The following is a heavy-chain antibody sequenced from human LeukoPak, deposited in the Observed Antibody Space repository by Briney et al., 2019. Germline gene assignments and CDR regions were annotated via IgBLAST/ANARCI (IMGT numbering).Heavy chain of an antibody. CDR1: GYTFTSYG. V-gene: IGHV1-18*01. CDR3: ARDMYSSGRVPFDY. J-gene: IGHJ4*02. CDR2: ISAKKGNT. Sequence: ASVRVSCKPSGYTFTSYGISWVRQAPGQGLEWMGWISAKKGNTDYAQKLQGRVTMTTDTSTSTAYMELRSLRSDDTAVYYCARDMYSSGRVPFDYWGQGTLVTVSS. D-gene: IGHD6-19*01.